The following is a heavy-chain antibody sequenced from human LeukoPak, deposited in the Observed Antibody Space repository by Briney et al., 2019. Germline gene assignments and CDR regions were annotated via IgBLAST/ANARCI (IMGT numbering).Heavy chain of an antibody. D-gene: IGHD4-23*01. CDR2: IASDGSST. Sequence: PGGCLRLSCAASVFTFSSYGMNWVRQAPGKGLVWVSRIASDGSSTTYADSVEGRFSISRDNAKNTLYLQMNSLRVEDTAVYYCARGRPHGNDYWGQGTLVTVSS. J-gene: IGHJ4*02. V-gene: IGHV3-74*01. CDR1: VFTFSSYG. CDR3: ARGRPHGNDY.